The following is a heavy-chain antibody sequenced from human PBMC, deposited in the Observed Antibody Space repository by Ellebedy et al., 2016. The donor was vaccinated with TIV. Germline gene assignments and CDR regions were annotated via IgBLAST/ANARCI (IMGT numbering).Heavy chain of an antibody. Sequence: PGESLKISCSASGFTFSTYTMHWVRQAPGKGLKYVSAISPNGDITKYTDSVKGRFTISRDNSKNTLYLQVSGLRPEDTAVYYCVKDRGDYSVDYWGQGTLVTVSS. D-gene: IGHD4-11*01. CDR3: VKDRGDYSVDY. V-gene: IGHV3-64D*06. CDR2: ISPNGDIT. J-gene: IGHJ4*02. CDR1: GFTFSTYT.